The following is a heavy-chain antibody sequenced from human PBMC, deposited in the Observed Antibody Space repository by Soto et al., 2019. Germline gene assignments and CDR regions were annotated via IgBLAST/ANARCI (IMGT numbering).Heavy chain of an antibody. D-gene: IGHD3-22*01. CDR1: GYSFTSYW. CDR2: IDPSDSYT. J-gene: IGHJ6*02. Sequence: GESRKICCKGSGYSFTSYWISWVRQMPGKGLEWMGRIDPSDSYTNYSPSFQGHVTISADKSISTAYLQWSSLKASDTAMYYCATGSSGYYLDYYYGMDVWGQGTTVTVSS. V-gene: IGHV5-10-1*01. CDR3: ATGSSGYYLDYYYGMDV.